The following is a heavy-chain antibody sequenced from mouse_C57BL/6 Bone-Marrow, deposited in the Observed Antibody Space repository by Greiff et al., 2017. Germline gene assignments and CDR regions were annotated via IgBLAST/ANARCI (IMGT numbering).Heavy chain of an antibody. Sequence: VQLQQSGPGLVAPSQSLSITCTVSGFSLTSYAISWVRQPPGKGLEWLGVIWTGGGTNYNSALKSRLSISKDNSKSQVFLKMNSLQTDDTARYYCARTYYYGSSYGFAYWGQGTLVTVSA. CDR3: ARTYYYGSSYGFAY. D-gene: IGHD1-1*01. V-gene: IGHV2-9-1*01. J-gene: IGHJ3*01. CDR2: IWTGGGT. CDR1: GFSLTSYA.